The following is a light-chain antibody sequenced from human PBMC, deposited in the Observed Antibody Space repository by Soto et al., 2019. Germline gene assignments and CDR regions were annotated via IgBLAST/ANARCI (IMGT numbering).Light chain of an antibody. CDR2: AAS. Sequence: DIQLTQSPSFLSASVGDRVTITCRASQGISTYLAWYQQKPGKAPKLLIYAASTLQSGDPSRFSGSASGTEFTLTISSLQPEDFATYYCQQLKSYPITFGQGKRLEI. J-gene: IGKJ5*01. V-gene: IGKV1-9*01. CDR3: QQLKSYPIT. CDR1: QGISTY.